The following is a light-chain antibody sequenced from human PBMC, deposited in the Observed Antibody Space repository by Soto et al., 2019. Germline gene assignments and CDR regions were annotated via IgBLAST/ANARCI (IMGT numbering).Light chain of an antibody. Sequence: QSALTQPASVSGSPGQSITISCTGTSSDVGGYAYVSWYQQHPGKVPKLMIYDVSSRPSGVSNRFSGSKSGNTASLTISGLQAEDEADYYCSSYASSSTLVFGGGTKLTVL. CDR1: SSDVGGYAY. J-gene: IGLJ2*01. V-gene: IGLV2-14*01. CDR3: SSYASSSTLV. CDR2: DVS.